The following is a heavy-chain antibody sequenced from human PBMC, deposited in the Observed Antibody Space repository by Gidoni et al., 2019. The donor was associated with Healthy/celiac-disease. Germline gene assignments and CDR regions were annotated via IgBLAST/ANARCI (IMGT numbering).Heavy chain of an antibody. CDR1: GFTFSNAW. D-gene: IGHD3-3*01. CDR3: TTETYYDFWSAHRVEGMDV. J-gene: IGHJ6*02. CDR2: IKSKTDGGTT. V-gene: IGHV3-15*01. Sequence: EVQLVESGGGLVKPGGSLRLSCAASGFTFSNAWMSWVRQAPGKGLEWFGRIKSKTDGGTTDYAAPVKGRFTISRDDSKNTLYLQMNSLKTEDTAVYYCTTETYYDFWSAHRVEGMDVWGQGTTVTVSS.